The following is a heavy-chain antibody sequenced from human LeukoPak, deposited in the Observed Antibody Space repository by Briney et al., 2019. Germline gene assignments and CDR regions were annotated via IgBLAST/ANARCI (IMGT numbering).Heavy chain of an antibody. D-gene: IGHD5-18*01. V-gene: IGHV3-30*04. CDR1: GFTFSSYA. CDR3: ARGGPGYSYGYSWFDP. CDR2: ISYDGSNK. J-gene: IGHJ5*02. Sequence: GGSLRLSCAASGFTFSSYAMHWVRQAPGKGLEWVAVISYDGSNKYYADSVKGRFTISRDNSKNTLYLQMNSLRAEDTAVYYCARGGPGYSYGYSWFDPWGQGTLVTVSS.